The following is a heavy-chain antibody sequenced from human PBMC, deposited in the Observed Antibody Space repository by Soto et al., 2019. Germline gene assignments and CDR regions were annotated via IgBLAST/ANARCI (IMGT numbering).Heavy chain of an antibody. CDR3: ARESEDLTSNFDY. J-gene: IGHJ4*02. V-gene: IGHV3-21*06. CDR1: AFTFTRYS. Sequence: GGSLRLSCAASAFTFTRYSMNWVRQVPGKGLEWVSSISSTTNYIYYGDSMKGRFTLSRDNAKNSLYLEMNSLRAEDTAVYYCARESEDLTSNFDYWGQGTLVTVSS. CDR2: ISSTTNYI.